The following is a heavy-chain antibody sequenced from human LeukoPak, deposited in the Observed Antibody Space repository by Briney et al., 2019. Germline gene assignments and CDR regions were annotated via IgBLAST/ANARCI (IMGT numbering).Heavy chain of an antibody. D-gene: IGHD6-19*01. CDR3: ASADHYTTGWYYFDY. V-gene: IGHV4-34*01. Sequence: SETLSLTCAVYGGSFSGYYWSWIRQPPGKGLEWIGEINHSGSTNYNPSLKSRVTISVDKSNNQFSLKLSSVTAADTAVYYCASADHYTTGWYYFDYWGQGTLVTVSS. J-gene: IGHJ4*02. CDR1: GGSFSGYY. CDR2: INHSGST.